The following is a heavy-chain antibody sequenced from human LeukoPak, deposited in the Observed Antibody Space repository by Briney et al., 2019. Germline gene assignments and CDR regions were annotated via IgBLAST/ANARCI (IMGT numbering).Heavy chain of an antibody. V-gene: IGHV4-39*01. J-gene: IGHJ4*02. D-gene: IGHD2-2*01. CDR1: GGSISSSNYY. CDR3: VIELRYCSSTSCRGNY. CDR2: IYYNGAT. Sequence: SETLSLTCTVSGGSISSSNYYWGWIRQPPGKGLEWIGTIYYNGATQYNPSLRSRVTISVDTSKNQFSLRLNSVTAADTAVYYCVIELRYCSSTSCRGNYWGQGTLVTVSS.